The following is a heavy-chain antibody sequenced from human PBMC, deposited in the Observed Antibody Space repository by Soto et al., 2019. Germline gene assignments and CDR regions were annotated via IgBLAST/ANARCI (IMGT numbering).Heavy chain of an antibody. V-gene: IGHV1-69*13. CDR2: VIPIFGTA. Sequence: SVKVSCKASGGSFSSYAISWVRQAPGQGLEWMGGVIPIFGTANYAQKFQGRVTITADESTSTAYMELSSLRSEDTAVYYCARVGEFTIFGVVIMGAFDIWGQGTMVTVSS. J-gene: IGHJ3*02. CDR1: GGSFSSYA. CDR3: ARVGEFTIFGVVIMGAFDI. D-gene: IGHD3-3*01.